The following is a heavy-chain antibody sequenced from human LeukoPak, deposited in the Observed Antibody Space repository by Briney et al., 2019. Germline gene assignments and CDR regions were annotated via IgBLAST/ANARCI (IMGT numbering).Heavy chain of an antibody. J-gene: IGHJ4*02. D-gene: IGHD5-12*01. CDR1: GGSISSYY. CDR2: IYYSGST. Sequence: PSETLSLTCTVSGGSISSYYWSWIRQPPAKGLEWIGYIYYSGSTNYNPSLKGRVTISVDTSKNQFSLKLSPVTAADTAVYYCARELGYSGYDFGYWGQGTLVTVSS. V-gene: IGHV4-59*01. CDR3: ARELGYSGYDFGY.